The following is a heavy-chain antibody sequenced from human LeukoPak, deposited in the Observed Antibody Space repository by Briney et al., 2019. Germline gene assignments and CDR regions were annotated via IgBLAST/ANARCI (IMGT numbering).Heavy chain of an antibody. D-gene: IGHD6-13*01. CDR2: INPNSGGT. CDR3: ARDKAAAAYDAFDI. Sequence: ASVKVSCKASGYTLTGYYMHWVRQAPGQGLEWMGWINPNSGGTNYAQKFQGRVTMTRDTSISTAYMELSRLRSDDTAVYYCARDKAAAAYDAFDIWGQGTMVTVSS. CDR1: GYTLTGYY. V-gene: IGHV1-2*02. J-gene: IGHJ3*02.